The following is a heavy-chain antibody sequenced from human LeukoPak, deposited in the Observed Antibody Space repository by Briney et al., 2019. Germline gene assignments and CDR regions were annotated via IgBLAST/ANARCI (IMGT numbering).Heavy chain of an antibody. CDR3: ASSPPHYYDSSGSIS. V-gene: IGHV3-21*04. Sequence: PGGSLRLSCAASGFTFSSYSMNWVRQAPGKGLEWVSSISSSNSYIYYADSVKGRFTISRDNAKNSLYLQMNSLRAEDTAVYYCASSPPHYYDSSGSISWGQGTLVTVSS. CDR2: ISSSNSYI. D-gene: IGHD3-22*01. J-gene: IGHJ4*02. CDR1: GFTFSSYS.